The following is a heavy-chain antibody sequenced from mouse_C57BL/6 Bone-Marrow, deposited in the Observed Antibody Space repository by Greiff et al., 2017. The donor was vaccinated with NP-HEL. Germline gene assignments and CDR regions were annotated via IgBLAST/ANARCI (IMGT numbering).Heavy chain of an antibody. V-gene: IGHV5-6*01. CDR1: GFTFSSYG. CDR2: ISSGGSYT. CDR3: ARRDYGAWFAY. J-gene: IGHJ3*01. Sequence: EVQVVESGGDLVKPGGSLKLSCAASGFTFSSYGMSWVRQTPDKRLEWVATISSGGSYTYYPDSVKGRFTISRDNAKNTRYLQMSSLKSEDTAMYYCARRDYGAWFAYWGQGTLVTVSA. D-gene: IGHD1-1*01.